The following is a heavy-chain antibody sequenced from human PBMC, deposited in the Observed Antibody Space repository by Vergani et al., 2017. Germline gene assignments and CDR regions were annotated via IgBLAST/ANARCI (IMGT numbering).Heavy chain of an antibody. V-gene: IGHV3-64*01. CDR1: GFTFSSYA. CDR2: ISSNGGST. J-gene: IGHJ6*02. CDR3: AGVRSRVPLRYGMDV. D-gene: IGHD6-13*01. Sequence: EVQLVESGGGLVQPGGSLRLSCSASGFTFSSYAMHWVRQAPGKGLEYVSAISSNGGSTYYENSVKGRFTISRDNSKNTLYLQMGSLRAEDMAVYYCAGVRSRVPLRYGMDVWGQGTTVTVSS.